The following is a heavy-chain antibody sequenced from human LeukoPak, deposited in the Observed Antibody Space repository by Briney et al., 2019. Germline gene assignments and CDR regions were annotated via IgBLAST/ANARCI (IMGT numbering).Heavy chain of an antibody. J-gene: IGHJ4*02. V-gene: IGHV4-4*07. D-gene: IGHD2-2*01. CDR2: IYTSGST. CDR1: GGSISSYY. Sequence: SETLSLTCTVSGGSISSYYWSWIRQPAGKGLEWIGRIYTSGSTNYNPSLKSRVTMSVDTSKNQFSLKLSSVTAADTAVYYCAREALYCSSTSCPTDYWGQGTLVTVSS. CDR3: AREALYCSSTSCPTDY.